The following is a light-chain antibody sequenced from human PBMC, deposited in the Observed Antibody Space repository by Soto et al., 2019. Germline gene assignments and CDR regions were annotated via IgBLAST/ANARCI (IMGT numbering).Light chain of an antibody. CDR3: GTWDASLNALV. J-gene: IGLJ3*02. CDR2: DNT. V-gene: IGLV1-51*01. CDR1: SSNIGRFY. Sequence: QSVLTQPPSVSAAPGHKVTISCSGSSSNIGRFYVSWYQQLPGVAPKLLIYDNTKRPSGIPDRFSGSKSGTSATLGITGLQTGDEADYYCGTWDASLNALVFGGGTKLTVL.